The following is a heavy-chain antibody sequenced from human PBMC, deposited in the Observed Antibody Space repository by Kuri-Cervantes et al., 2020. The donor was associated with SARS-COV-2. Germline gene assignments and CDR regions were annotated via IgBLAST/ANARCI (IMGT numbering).Heavy chain of an antibody. D-gene: IGHD5-24*01. V-gene: IGHV3-7*01. Sequence: GGSLRLSCAASGFTFSSYWMSWVRQVPGKGLEWVANIKQDGSEKYYVDSVKGRFTISRDNAKNSLYLQMNSLRAEDTAVYYCARARMAGPFDYWGQGTLVTVSS. CDR3: ARARMAGPFDY. CDR2: IKQDGSEK. CDR1: GFTFSSYW. J-gene: IGHJ4*02.